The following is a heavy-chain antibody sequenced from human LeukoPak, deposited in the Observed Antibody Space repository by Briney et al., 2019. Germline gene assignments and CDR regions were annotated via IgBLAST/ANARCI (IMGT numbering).Heavy chain of an antibody. D-gene: IGHD3-9*01. CDR3: ARGIRRRYFDWLPLDY. CDR2: INHSGST. CDR1: GGSFSGYY. J-gene: IGHJ4*02. Sequence: SETLSLTCAVYGGSFSGYYWDWIRQPPGKGLEWIGEINHSGSTNYNPSLKSRVTISVDTSKNQFSLKLSSVTAADTAVYYCARGIRRRYFDWLPLDYWGQGTLVTVSS. V-gene: IGHV4-34*01.